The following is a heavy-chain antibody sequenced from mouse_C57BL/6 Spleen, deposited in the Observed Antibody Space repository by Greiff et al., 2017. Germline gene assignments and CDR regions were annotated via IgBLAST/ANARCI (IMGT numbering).Heavy chain of an antibody. V-gene: IGHV1-69*01. CDR3: ARTGDDGKGYYFDY. J-gene: IGHJ2*01. CDR2: IDPSDSYT. CDR1: GYTFTSYW. D-gene: IGHD1-1*01. Sequence: QVQLQQPGAELVMPGASVKLSCKASGYTFTSYWMHWVKQRPGQGLEWIGEIDPSDSYTNYNQKFKGKSTLTVDKSSSTAYMQLSSLTSEDSAVYYCARTGDDGKGYYFDYWGQGTTLTVSS.